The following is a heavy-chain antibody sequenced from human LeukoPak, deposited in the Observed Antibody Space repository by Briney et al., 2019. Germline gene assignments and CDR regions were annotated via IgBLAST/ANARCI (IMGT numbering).Heavy chain of an antibody. CDR2: INHSGST. Sequence: SETLSLTCAVYGGSFSGYYWSWIRQPPGKGLEWIGEINHSGSTNYNPSLKSRVPISVDTSKNQFSLKLRSVTAADTAVYYCARTPFRYYYYYMDVWGKGTTVTISS. CDR1: GGSFSGYY. CDR3: ARTPFRYYYYYMDV. J-gene: IGHJ6*03. V-gene: IGHV4-34*01.